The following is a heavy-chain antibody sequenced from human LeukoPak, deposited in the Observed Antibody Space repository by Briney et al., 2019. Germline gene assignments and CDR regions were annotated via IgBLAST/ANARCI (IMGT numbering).Heavy chain of an antibody. Sequence: PVGSLRLSCAASGFSVSTNYMNWVRQAPGKGLEWVSILYSGSRPNYTDSVKGRFTISRENSRKTLYLHMTNLRAEDTAVYYCARVGDHYHWYLDLWGRGSLLTVSS. CDR3: ARVGDHYHWYLDL. CDR2: LYSGSRP. D-gene: IGHD3-10*01. CDR1: GFSVSTNY. V-gene: IGHV3-53*01. J-gene: IGHJ2*01.